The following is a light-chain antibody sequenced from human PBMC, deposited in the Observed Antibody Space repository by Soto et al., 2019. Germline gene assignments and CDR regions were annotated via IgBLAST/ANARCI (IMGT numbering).Light chain of an antibody. Sequence: EIVLTQSPGTLSLSPGERATLSCRASQSVSSRDLAWYQQKPGQAPRLLIYATSSTAAGIPDRFSGSGSGTDFTLTISRLEPADFAVYYCQQYDNSPGYTFGQGTKLEIK. CDR1: QSVSSRD. CDR3: QQYDNSPGYT. J-gene: IGKJ2*01. V-gene: IGKV3-20*01. CDR2: ATS.